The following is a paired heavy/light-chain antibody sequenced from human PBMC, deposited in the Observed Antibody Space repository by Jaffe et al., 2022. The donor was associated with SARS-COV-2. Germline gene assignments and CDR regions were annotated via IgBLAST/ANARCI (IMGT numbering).Light chain of an antibody. CDR3: GTWDDSLNAGV. CDR1: SSNIGNNY. Sequence: QSVLTQPPSVSAASGQKVTISCSGISSNIGNNYVSWYQQLPGTAPKVLIYDNNKRPSGIPDRFSGSKSGTSATLGITGLQTGDEADYYCGTWDDSLNAGVFGGGTKLTVL. J-gene: IGLJ2*01. V-gene: IGLV1-51*01. CDR2: DNN.
Heavy chain of an antibody. J-gene: IGHJ6*03. CDR2: INTNTGNP. CDR1: GYTFTLYA. D-gene: IGHD2-2*01. CDR3: ARDQGVPGASFYSFHMDV. Sequence: QVQLVQSGSELKNPGASVKVSCKASGYTFTLYAMNWVRQAPGQGLEWMGWINTNTGNPTYAPGFAGRFVFSLDTSVSTAYLDISSLKAEDTGVYYCARDQGVPGASFYSFHMDVWGKGTTVAVSS. V-gene: IGHV7-4-1*02.